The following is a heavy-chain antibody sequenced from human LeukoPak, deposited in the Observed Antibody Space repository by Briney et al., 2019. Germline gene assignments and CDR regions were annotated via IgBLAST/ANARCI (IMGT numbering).Heavy chain of an antibody. V-gene: IGHV3-23*01. CDR2: ISDSGSST. D-gene: IGHD6-19*01. CDR3: AKDKTGSGWQGGYDY. Sequence: PGGSLRLSCAASGFTFSNYAMSWVRQAPGKGLEWVSIISDSGSSTYYADSVKGRFTISRDNSKNTLYLQMNSLGAEDTAIYYCAKDKTGSGWQGGYDYWGQGTQVTVSS. CDR1: GFTFSNYA. J-gene: IGHJ4*02.